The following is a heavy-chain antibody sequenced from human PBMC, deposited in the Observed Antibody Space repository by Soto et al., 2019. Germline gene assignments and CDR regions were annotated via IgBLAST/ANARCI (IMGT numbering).Heavy chain of an antibody. CDR1: GYSFTSYW. J-gene: IGHJ5*02. D-gene: IGHD2-2*01. CDR3: ARGYCTTTICDPWFDP. Sequence: PRESLKISCTGVGYSFTSYWIGLVLHMPGKGLEWMGIIYPGDSDTRYSPSFQGQVTISADKSITTAYLQWSSLKASDTAMYYCARGYCTTTICDPWFDPWGQGTLVTVSS. CDR2: IYPGDSDT. V-gene: IGHV5-51*01.